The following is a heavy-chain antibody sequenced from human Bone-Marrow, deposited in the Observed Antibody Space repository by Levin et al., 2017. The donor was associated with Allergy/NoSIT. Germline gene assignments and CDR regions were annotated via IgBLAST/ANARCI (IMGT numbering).Heavy chain of an antibody. Sequence: SETLSLTCTVSGGSISSSSYYWGWIRQPPGKGLEWIGSIYYSGSTYYNPSLKSRVTISVDTSKNQFSLKLSSVTAADTAVYYCARRGAYSRAWGYWGQGTLVTVSS. V-gene: IGHV4-39*01. J-gene: IGHJ4*02. CDR1: GGSISSSSYY. CDR2: IYYSGST. CDR3: ARRGAYSRAWGY. D-gene: IGHD6-13*01.